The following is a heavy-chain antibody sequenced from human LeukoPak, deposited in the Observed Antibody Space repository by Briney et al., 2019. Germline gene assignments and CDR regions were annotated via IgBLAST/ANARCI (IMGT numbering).Heavy chain of an antibody. V-gene: IGHV3-11*04. J-gene: IGHJ1*01. CDR1: GFTFSDYY. Sequence: PGGSLRLSCAASGFTFSDYYMSWIRQAPGKGLEWVSYISSSGSTIYYADSVKGRFSISRDNAKNSLYLQMNSLRAEDTAVYYCARGNTPSAEYFQHWGQGTLVTVSS. CDR3: ARGNTPSAEYFQH. CDR2: ISSSGSTI.